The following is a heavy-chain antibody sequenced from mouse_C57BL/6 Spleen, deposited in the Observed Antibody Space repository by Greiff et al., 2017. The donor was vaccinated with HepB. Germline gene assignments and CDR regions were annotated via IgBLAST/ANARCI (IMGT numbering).Heavy chain of an antibody. V-gene: IGHV3-6*01. D-gene: IGHD2-2*01. Sequence: DVKLQESGPGLVKPSQSLSLTCSVTGYSITSGYYWNWIRQFPGNKLEWMGYISYDGSNNYNPSLKNRISITRDTSKNQFFLTLNSVTTEDTATYYCERGSLYGYAWYFDVWGTGTTVTVSS. CDR1: GYSITSGYY. CDR2: ISYDGSN. CDR3: ERGSLYGYAWYFDV. J-gene: IGHJ1*03.